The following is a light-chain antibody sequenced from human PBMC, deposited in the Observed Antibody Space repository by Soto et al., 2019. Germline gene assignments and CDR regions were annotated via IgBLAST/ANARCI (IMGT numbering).Light chain of an antibody. CDR1: QSVSSY. CDR2: GVS. CDR3: QQYVTSPRN. Sequence: LAPGERATLSCRASQSVSSYLAWYQQKPGQAPRLLIYGVSSRATGIPDRFSGSGSGTDFTLTISRLEPEDFAVYYCQQYVTSPRNFGGGTKVDIK. V-gene: IGKV3-20*01. J-gene: IGKJ4*01.